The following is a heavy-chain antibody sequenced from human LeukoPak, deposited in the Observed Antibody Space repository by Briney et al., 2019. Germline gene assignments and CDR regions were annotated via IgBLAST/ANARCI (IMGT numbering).Heavy chain of an antibody. Sequence: ASVKVSCKASGYTFTSYYMHWVRQAPGQGLEWMGWISPNSGGTNYAQKFQGRVTMTRDTSISTAYMELSRLRSDDTAVYYCARAGYCSGGSCSDWFDSWGQGTLVTVSS. J-gene: IGHJ5*01. V-gene: IGHV1-2*02. CDR1: GYTFTSYY. CDR2: ISPNSGGT. D-gene: IGHD2-15*01. CDR3: ARAGYCSGGSCSDWFDS.